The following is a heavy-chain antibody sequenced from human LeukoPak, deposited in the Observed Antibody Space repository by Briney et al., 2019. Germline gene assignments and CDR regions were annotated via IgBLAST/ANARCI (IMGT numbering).Heavy chain of an antibody. Sequence: GGSLRLSCAASGFTFSSSAMSWVRQAPGKGLEWVSAISGSGGSTYYADSVKGRFTISRDNSKNTLYLQMNSLRAEDTAVYYCAKSYYGSGSYYNALFDYWGRGTLVTVSS. J-gene: IGHJ4*02. D-gene: IGHD3-10*01. CDR1: GFTFSSSA. V-gene: IGHV3-23*01. CDR2: ISGSGGST. CDR3: AKSYYGSGSYYNALFDY.